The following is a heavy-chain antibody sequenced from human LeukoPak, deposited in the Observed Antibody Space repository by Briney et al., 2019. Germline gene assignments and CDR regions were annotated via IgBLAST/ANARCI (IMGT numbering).Heavy chain of an antibody. CDR1: GFTFSSYG. CDR2: IRYDGSNK. D-gene: IGHD4-17*01. J-gene: IGHJ4*02. Sequence: GGSLRLSCAASGFTFSSYGMHWVRQAPGKGLEWVAFIRYDGSNKYYADSVKGRFTISRDNSKNTLYLQMNSLRAEDTAVYYCAKNRKSLYGDYSFDYWGQGTLVTVSS. CDR3: AKNRKSLYGDYSFDY. V-gene: IGHV3-30*02.